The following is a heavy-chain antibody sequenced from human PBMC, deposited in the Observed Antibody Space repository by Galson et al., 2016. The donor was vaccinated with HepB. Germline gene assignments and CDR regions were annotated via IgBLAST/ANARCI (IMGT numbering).Heavy chain of an antibody. Sequence: QSGAEVKMSGESLKISCKGSGYNFPKHWIGWVRQMPGKGLEWMGIIYPGDSDTRYSPSFQGQVTISVDKSISTAYLQWSSLKASDIAIYYCARSTQTVAGNIDYWGQGTLVTVSS. CDR3: ARSTQTVAGNIDY. V-gene: IGHV5-51*01. J-gene: IGHJ4*02. CDR2: IYPGDSDT. D-gene: IGHD6-19*01. CDR1: GYNFPKHW.